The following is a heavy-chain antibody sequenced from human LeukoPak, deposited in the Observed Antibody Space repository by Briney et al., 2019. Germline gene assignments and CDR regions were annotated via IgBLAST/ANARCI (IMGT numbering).Heavy chain of an antibody. CDR1: GFTFSSYA. V-gene: IGHV3-30-3*01. CDR3: AKDRVGDSGSFLYYYYYYGMDV. Sequence: GRSLRLSCAASGFTFSSYAMHWVRQAPGKGLEWVAVISYDGSNKYYADSVKGRFTISRDNSKNTLYLQMNSLRAEDTAVYYCAKDRVGDSGSFLYYYYYYGMDVWGQGTTVTVSS. CDR2: ISYDGSNK. D-gene: IGHD1-26*01. J-gene: IGHJ6*02.